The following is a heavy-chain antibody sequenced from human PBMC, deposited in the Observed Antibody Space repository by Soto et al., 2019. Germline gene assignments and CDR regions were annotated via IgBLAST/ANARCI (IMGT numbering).Heavy chain of an antibody. CDR1: GYTFTGYY. V-gene: IGHV1-2*02. Sequence: ASVKVSCKASGYTFTGYYMHWVRQAPGQGLEWMGWINPNSGGTNYAQKFQGRVTMTRDTSISTAYMELSRLRSDDTAVYYCARGGPYYDILTGYRSWFDPWGQGTLVTVSS. CDR2: INPNSGGT. D-gene: IGHD3-9*01. J-gene: IGHJ5*02. CDR3: ARGGPYYDILTGYRSWFDP.